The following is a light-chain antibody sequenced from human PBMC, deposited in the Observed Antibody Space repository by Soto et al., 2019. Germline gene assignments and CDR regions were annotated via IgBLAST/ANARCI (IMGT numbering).Light chain of an antibody. V-gene: IGLV1-40*01. CDR1: SSNFGSGYD. Sequence: QSVLTQPPSVSGAPGQRVSISCTGSSSNFGSGYDVNWYQQLPGAAPKLLIFGNTNRPSGVSDRFSGSKSGTSASLAITGLQAEDEATYYCQSYDNGLRDSGVCGGGTKLTVL. J-gene: IGLJ3*02. CDR2: GNT. CDR3: QSYDNGLRDSGV.